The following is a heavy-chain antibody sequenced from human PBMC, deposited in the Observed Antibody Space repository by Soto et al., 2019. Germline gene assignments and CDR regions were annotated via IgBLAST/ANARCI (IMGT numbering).Heavy chain of an antibody. D-gene: IGHD6-13*01. Sequence: ASVKVSCKASGYTFTGYYMHWVRQAPGQGLEWMGWINPNSGGTNYAQKFQGRVTMTRDTSISTAYMELSRLRSDDTAVYYCARDGHGAAAGTWFDPWGQGTLVTVSS. V-gene: IGHV1-2*02. CDR1: GYTFTGYY. J-gene: IGHJ5*02. CDR3: ARDGHGAAAGTWFDP. CDR2: INPNSGGT.